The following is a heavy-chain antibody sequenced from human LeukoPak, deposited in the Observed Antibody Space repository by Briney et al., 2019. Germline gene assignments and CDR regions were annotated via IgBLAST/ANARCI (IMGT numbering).Heavy chain of an antibody. CDR1: GFIFSTYA. J-gene: IGHJ5*02. D-gene: IGHD4-17*01. V-gene: IGHV3-30*02. CDR2: IRFDGSIK. Sequence: GGSLRLSCAASGFIFSTYAMHWVRQAPDKGLEWVAFIRFDGSIKNYADSAKGRFTISRDNSKDTLFLQMNSLRAEDTAVYYCVGGEDYGSSIPLPKFNWFDPWGQGTLVTVFS. CDR3: VGGEDYGSSIPLPKFNWFDP.